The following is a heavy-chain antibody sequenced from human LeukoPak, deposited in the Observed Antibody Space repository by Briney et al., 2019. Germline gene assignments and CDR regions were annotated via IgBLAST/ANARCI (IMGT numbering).Heavy chain of an antibody. D-gene: IGHD3-10*01. CDR3: ARDYGSGSYYRGGHAFDI. CDR1: GGSISSYY. CDR2: IYTSGST. J-gene: IGHJ3*02. Sequence: SETLSLTCTVSGGSISSYYWSWIRQPAGKGLEWIGRIYTSGSTNYNPSLKSRVTISVGTSKNQFSLKLSSVTAADTAVYYCARDYGSGSYYRGGHAFDIWGQGTMVTVSS. V-gene: IGHV4-4*07.